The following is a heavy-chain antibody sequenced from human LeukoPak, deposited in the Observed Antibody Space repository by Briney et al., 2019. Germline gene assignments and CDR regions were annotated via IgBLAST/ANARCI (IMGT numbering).Heavy chain of an antibody. J-gene: IGHJ4*02. CDR3: AKDRGLVGSTPSNFDY. CDR2: ISGSGGST. D-gene: IGHD1-26*01. V-gene: IGHV3-23*01. Sequence: GGSLRLSCAASGFTFSSNAMNWVRQAPGKGLEWVSGISGSGGSTYSADSVKGRFTISRDNSKKTVYPQMNSLRAEDTAVYYCAKDRGLVGSTPSNFDYWGQGTLVTVSS. CDR1: GFTFSSNA.